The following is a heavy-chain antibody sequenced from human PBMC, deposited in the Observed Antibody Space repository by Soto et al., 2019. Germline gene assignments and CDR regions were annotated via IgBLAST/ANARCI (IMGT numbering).Heavy chain of an antibody. V-gene: IGHV3-33*01. D-gene: IGHD3-22*01. J-gene: IGHJ4*02. CDR3: ARDDTNIIVEGVVHAVY. Sequence: QVQLVESGGGVVQPGRSLRLSCAASGFTFSSYGIHWVRQAPGKGLEWVAVIWYDGSNKYYADSVKGRFTISRDNPKNSLYRQTDSLKAEDTAGYHCARDDTNIIVEGVVHAVYWGGGALIIDSS. CDR2: IWYDGSNK. CDR1: GFTFSSYG.